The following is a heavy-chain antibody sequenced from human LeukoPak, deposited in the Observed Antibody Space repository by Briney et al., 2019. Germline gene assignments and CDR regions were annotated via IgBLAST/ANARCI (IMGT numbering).Heavy chain of an antibody. D-gene: IGHD3-22*01. CDR3: GTYYYDSSGHGDY. Sequence: ASVKVSCKASGYTFTGYYMHRVRQAPGQGLEWMGRINPNSGGTNYAQKFQGRVTMTRDTSISTAYMELSRLRSDDTAVYYCGTYYYDSSGHGDYWGQGTRVTVSS. CDR2: INPNSGGT. CDR1: GYTFTGYY. J-gene: IGHJ4*02. V-gene: IGHV1-2*06.